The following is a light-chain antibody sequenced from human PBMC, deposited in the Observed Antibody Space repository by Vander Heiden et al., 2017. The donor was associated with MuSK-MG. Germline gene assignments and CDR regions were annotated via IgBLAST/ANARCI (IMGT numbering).Light chain of an antibody. Sequence: EIVLTQSPDTLSLSPGERATLSCRASQSISTYLAWYRQKPGQAPRLLIYEASNRDAGIPARISGSGYGTDFTLTISSREPEDFAVYYCQQRERWPPLTFGGGTKVEMK. J-gene: IGKJ4*01. V-gene: IGKV3-11*01. CDR3: QQRERWPPLT. CDR2: EAS. CDR1: QSISTY.